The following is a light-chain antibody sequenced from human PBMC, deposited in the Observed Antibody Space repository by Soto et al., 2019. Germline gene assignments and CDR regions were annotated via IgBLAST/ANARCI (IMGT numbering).Light chain of an antibody. CDR3: QQSYTTPWT. J-gene: IGKJ1*01. CDR2: AAS. Sequence: DIQMTQSPPSLSASIGDRVTVTCRASQSISRYLNWYQQKPGKAPKLLIYAASSLQSGVPTRFSGNGSGTDFTLTISSLQPEDFATYYCQQSYTTPWTFGQGTTVEIK. CDR1: QSISRY. V-gene: IGKV1-39*01.